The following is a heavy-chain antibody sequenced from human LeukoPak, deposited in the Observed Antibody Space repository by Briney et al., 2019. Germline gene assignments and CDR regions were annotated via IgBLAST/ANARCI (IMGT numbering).Heavy chain of an antibody. CDR2: MNPNSGNT. Sequence: ASVKASCKASGYTFTSYDINWVRQATGQGLEWMGWMNPNSGNTGYAQKFQGRVTMTRNTSISTAYMELSSLRSEDTAVYYCARGDSSSTANWFDPWGQGTLVTVSS. CDR3: ARGDSSSTANWFDP. V-gene: IGHV1-8*01. CDR1: GYTFTSYD. J-gene: IGHJ5*02. D-gene: IGHD6-6*01.